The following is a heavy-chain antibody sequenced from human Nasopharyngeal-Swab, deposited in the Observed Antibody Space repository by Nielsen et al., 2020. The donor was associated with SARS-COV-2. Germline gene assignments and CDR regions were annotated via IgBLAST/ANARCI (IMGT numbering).Heavy chain of an antibody. CDR2: IRYDGSNK. D-gene: IGHD7-27*01. CDR3: ARNRVNWGSLLGAFDI. Sequence: GGSLRLSCAASGFTFSSYGRHWVPQAPGKGLEWVAFIRYDGSNKYYADSVKGRFTISRDNSKNTLYLQMNSLRAEDTAVYYCARNRVNWGSLLGAFDIWGQGTMVTVSS. J-gene: IGHJ3*02. V-gene: IGHV3-30*02. CDR1: GFTFSSYG.